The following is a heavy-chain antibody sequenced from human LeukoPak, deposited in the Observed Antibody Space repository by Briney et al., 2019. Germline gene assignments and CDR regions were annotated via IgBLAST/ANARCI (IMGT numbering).Heavy chain of an antibody. CDR3: ARDRGGSYQGTFDY. V-gene: IGHV1-2*02. CDR1: GYTFTGYY. J-gene: IGHJ4*02. Sequence: GASVKVSCKASGYTFTGYYMHWVRQAPGQGLEWMGWINPNSGGTNYAQKFQGRVTMTRDTSISTAYMELSRLRSDDTAVYYCARDRGGSYQGTFDYWGQGTLVTVSS. D-gene: IGHD1-26*01. CDR2: INPNSGGT.